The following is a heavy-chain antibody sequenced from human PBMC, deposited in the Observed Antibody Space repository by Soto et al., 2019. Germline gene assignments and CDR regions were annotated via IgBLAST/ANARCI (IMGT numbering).Heavy chain of an antibody. CDR2: ISAYNGNT. CDR3: ARDDAYGSGSYLPNNWFDP. D-gene: IGHD3-10*01. CDR1: GYTFTSYG. Sequence: ASVKVSCKASGYTFTSYGISWVRQAPGQGLEWMGWISAYNGNTNYAQKLQGRVTMTTDTSTSTAYMELRSLRSDDTAAYYCARDDAYGSGSYLPNNWFDPWGQGTLVTVSS. J-gene: IGHJ5*02. V-gene: IGHV1-18*01.